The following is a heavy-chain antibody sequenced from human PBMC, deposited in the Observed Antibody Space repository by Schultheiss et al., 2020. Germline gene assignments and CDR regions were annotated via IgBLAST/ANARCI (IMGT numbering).Heavy chain of an antibody. CDR2: IKQAGSEK. D-gene: IGHD3-10*01. J-gene: IGHJ4*02. V-gene: IGHV3-7*01. CDR1: GFTFSDYA. CDR3: GLGVGFDY. Sequence: GGSLRLSCTASGFTFSDYAMSWVRQAPGKGLEWVANIKQAGSEKNYVDSVKGRFTISRDNAKNTLYLQMNSLRAEDTAVYYCGLGVGFDYWGQGTLVTVSS.